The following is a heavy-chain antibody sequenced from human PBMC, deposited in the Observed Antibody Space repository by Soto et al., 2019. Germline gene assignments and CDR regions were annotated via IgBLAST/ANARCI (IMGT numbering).Heavy chain of an antibody. V-gene: IGHV6-1*01. J-gene: IGHJ4*02. Sequence: QVQLEQSAPGLVRPSQTLSLTCAISGDSVSSNRVTWNWIRRSPSRGLEWLGRTVYRSKWYNEYAVSVKGRLTIDPDTSNDHFSLQLKSVTPEDTAVYYCARRGAAASTNLFDYWGQGALVTVSS. CDR2: TVYRSKWYN. CDR1: GDSVSSNRVT. D-gene: IGHD6-25*01. CDR3: ARRGAAASTNLFDY.